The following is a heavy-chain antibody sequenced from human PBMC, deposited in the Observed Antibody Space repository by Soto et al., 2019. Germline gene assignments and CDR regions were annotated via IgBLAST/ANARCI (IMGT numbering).Heavy chain of an antibody. Sequence: GGSLRLSCAVSGFTFSTYWMSWVRQAPGKGLEWLASIKSDGSEKYYVYSVKGRFTISRDNANDSLYLQMNSLRGEDTAVYYCARDGGAMTIYADPTSGNFGFWGQGTLVTHSS. CDR2: IKSDGSEK. J-gene: IGHJ4*02. CDR1: GFTFSTYW. CDR3: ARDGGAMTIYADPTSGNFGF. D-gene: IGHD3-16*01. V-gene: IGHV3-7*03.